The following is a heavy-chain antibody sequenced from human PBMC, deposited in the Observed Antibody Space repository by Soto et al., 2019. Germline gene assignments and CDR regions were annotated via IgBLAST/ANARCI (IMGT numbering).Heavy chain of an antibody. V-gene: IGHV3-23*01. CDR3: ARRTSGWYLDY. J-gene: IGHJ4*02. CDR1: RFTFSSYA. CDR2: ISGSGDST. D-gene: IGHD6-19*01. Sequence: EVQLLESGGGLVQPGGSLRLSCAASRFTFSSYAMSWVRQAPGKGLEWVSVISGSGDSTYYADSVKGRFTISRDNSKNTLYLQMNSLRAEDTAVYYCARRTSGWYLDYWGQGTLVTVSS.